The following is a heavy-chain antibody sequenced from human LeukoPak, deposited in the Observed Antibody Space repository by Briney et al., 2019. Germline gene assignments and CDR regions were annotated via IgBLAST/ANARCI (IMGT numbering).Heavy chain of an antibody. CDR3: ARADIVVVPAAISDAFDI. J-gene: IGHJ3*02. Sequence: GGSLRLSCAASGFTFSSYWMSWVRQAPGKGLEWVANIKQDGSEKYYVDSVKGRFTISRDNAKNSLYLQMNSLRAEDTAVYYCARADIVVVPAAISDAFDIWGQGTMVTVSS. CDR2: IKQDGSEK. CDR1: GFTFSSYW. V-gene: IGHV3-7*01. D-gene: IGHD2-2*02.